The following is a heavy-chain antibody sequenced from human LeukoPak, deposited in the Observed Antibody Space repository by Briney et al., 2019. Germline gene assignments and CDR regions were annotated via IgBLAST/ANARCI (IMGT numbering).Heavy chain of an antibody. CDR1: GFTLSSYG. Sequence: AGGSLRLSCAASGFTLSSYGMHWVRQAPGKGLEWVAVISYDGSNKYYADSVKGRFTISRDNSKNTLYLQMNSLRAEDPAVYYCAKSYDLFDYWGQGTLVTVSS. CDR2: ISYDGSNK. CDR3: AKSYDLFDY. J-gene: IGHJ4*02. D-gene: IGHD3-3*01. V-gene: IGHV3-30*18.